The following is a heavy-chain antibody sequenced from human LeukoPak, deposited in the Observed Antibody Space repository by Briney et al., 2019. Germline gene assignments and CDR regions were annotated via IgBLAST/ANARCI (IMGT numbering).Heavy chain of an antibody. CDR2: IYPGDSDT. CDR1: GYSFPNYW. Sequence: GESLKISCKGSGYSFPNYWIGWVRQMPGKGLEWMGIIYPGDSDTRYSPSFQGQVTISADKSISTAYLQWSSLKASDTAMYYCARLPYTIFGVVIKGAFDIWGQGTMVTVSS. D-gene: IGHD3-3*01. CDR3: ARLPYTIFGVVIKGAFDI. V-gene: IGHV5-51*01. J-gene: IGHJ3*02.